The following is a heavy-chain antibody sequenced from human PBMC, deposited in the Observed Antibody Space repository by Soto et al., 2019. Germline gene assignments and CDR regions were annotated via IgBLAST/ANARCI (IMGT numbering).Heavy chain of an antibody. V-gene: IGHV3-23*01. Sequence: EVQLLESAGGLVQPGGSLSLSCAASGFTFSSDAMRWVRQAPEKWLEWVSAISGSGGNTYYADSVKFRFTISRDNSKNTVFLQLNSLRAEDTAVYYCAKWAGSVWYPDYWGQGTLVTVAS. CDR1: GFTFSSDA. J-gene: IGHJ4*02. CDR2: ISGSGGNT. CDR3: AKWAGSVWYPDY. D-gene: IGHD6-19*01.